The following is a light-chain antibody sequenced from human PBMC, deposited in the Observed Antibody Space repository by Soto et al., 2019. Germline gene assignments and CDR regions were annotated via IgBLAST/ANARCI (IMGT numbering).Light chain of an antibody. Sequence: SYELTQPSSVSVSPGQTARITCSGDVLAKKYARWFQQKPGQAPVLVIYKDTERPSGIPERFSGSSSGTTVTLTISGAQVEDEADYYCYSAADINVVFGGGTKVTVL. CDR3: YSAADINVV. CDR2: KDT. CDR1: VLAKKY. V-gene: IGLV3-27*01. J-gene: IGLJ2*01.